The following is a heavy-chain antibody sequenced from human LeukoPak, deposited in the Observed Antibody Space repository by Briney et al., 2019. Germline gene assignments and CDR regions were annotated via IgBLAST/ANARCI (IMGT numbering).Heavy chain of an antibody. Sequence: GGTLRLSCAASGFTLSSHGMSWVRQAPGKGLEWVSTISGSGDNTYYADSVKGRFTISRDNSKNTLYLQMNSLRAEDTAVYYCAKGDRSRGYWGQGTLVTVSS. D-gene: IGHD2-21*01. J-gene: IGHJ4*02. CDR1: GFTLSSHG. CDR3: AKGDRSRGY. CDR2: ISGSGDNT. V-gene: IGHV3-23*01.